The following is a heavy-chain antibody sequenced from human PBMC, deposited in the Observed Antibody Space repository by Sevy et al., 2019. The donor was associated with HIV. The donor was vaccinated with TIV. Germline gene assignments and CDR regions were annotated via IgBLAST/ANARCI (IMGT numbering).Heavy chain of an antibody. J-gene: IGHJ4*02. CDR3: TTDLGFYSSK. V-gene: IGHV3-15*01. D-gene: IGHD4-4*01. Sequence: GGSLRLSCAASGITFSSAWMSWVRLVPGKGLEWVGRIKSETDGVAADYAAAVKGRFTISRDDSKETLYLQLNSLKTEDTAVYYCTTDLGFYSSKWGQGTLVTVSS. CDR2: IKSETDGVAA. CDR1: GITFSSAW.